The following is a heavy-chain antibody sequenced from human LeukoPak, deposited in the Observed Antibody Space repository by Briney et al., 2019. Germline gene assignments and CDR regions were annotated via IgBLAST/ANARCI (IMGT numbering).Heavy chain of an antibody. CDR2: ISGSGGST. Sequence: GGSLRLSCAAPGFTFSSYAMSWVRQAPGKGLEWVSAISGSGGSTYYADSVKGRFTISRDNSKNTLYLQMNSLRAEDTAVYYCAKAPYYDILTGYYSYWGQGTLVTVSS. CDR1: GFTFSSYA. J-gene: IGHJ4*02. V-gene: IGHV3-23*01. CDR3: AKAPYYDILTGYYSY. D-gene: IGHD3-9*01.